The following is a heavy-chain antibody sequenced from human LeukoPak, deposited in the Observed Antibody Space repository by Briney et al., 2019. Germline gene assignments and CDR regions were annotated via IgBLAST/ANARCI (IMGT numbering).Heavy chain of an antibody. D-gene: IGHD6-13*01. J-gene: IGHJ4*02. CDR1: GLTFSSYW. V-gene: IGHV3-7*01. Sequence: GGSLRLSCAASGLTFSSYWMTWVRQAPGKGLEWLANIKPDGSETYYMDPVKGRFTISRDNAKNLLYLQMNSLRGEDTAVYYCGGFGYEAAVDLWGQGTLVTVS. CDR3: GGFGYEAAVDL. CDR2: IKPDGSET.